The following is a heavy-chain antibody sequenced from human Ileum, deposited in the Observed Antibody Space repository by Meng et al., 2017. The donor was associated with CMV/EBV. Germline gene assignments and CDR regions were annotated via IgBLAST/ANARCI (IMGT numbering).Heavy chain of an antibody. V-gene: IGHV3-9*01. CDR3: TKDMYGDGNAFAM. Sequence: SLKISCAASGFTFDDYAMNWVRQVPGKGLEWVSGVSWNSGTLTYADSVKGRFIISRDNTKKFLYLQMNSLRVEDTALYFCTKDMYGDGNAFAMWGLGKRV. CDR1: GFTFDDYA. D-gene: IGHD4-17*01. CDR2: VSWNSGTL. J-gene: IGHJ3*02.